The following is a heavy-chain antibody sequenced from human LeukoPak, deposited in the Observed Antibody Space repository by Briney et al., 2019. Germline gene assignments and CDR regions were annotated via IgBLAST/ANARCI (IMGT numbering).Heavy chain of an antibody. D-gene: IGHD5-24*01. Sequence: GASVTVSCKASGGTFSSYAISWVRQAPGQGLEWMGGIIPIFGTANYAQKFQGRVTITADESTSTAYMELSSLRSEDTAVYYCARGGEMATKFDYWGQGTLVTVSS. CDR3: ARGGEMATKFDY. J-gene: IGHJ4*02. V-gene: IGHV1-69*13. CDR2: IIPIFGTA. CDR1: GGTFSSYA.